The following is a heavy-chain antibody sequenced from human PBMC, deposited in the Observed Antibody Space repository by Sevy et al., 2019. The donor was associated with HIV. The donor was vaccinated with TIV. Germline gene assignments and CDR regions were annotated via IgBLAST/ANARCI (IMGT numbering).Heavy chain of an antibody. CDR1: GFTFSSYA. D-gene: IGHD3-22*01. J-gene: IGHJ3*02. Sequence: GGSLRLSCAASGFTFSSYAMHWVRQAPGKGLEWVAVISYDGSNKYYADSVMGRFTISRDNSKNTLYLQMNSLRAEDTAVYYCARDGDYDPTDGGAFDIWGQGTMVTVSS. CDR3: ARDGDYDPTDGGAFDI. V-gene: IGHV3-30*04. CDR2: ISYDGSNK.